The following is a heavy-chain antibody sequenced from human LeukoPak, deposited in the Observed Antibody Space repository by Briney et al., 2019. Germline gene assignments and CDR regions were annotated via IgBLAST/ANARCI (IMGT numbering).Heavy chain of an antibody. CDR3: AKDSGYSYGEGYYFDY. Sequence: GGSLRLSCAASGFTFSSYAMSWVRQAPGKGLEWVSAISGSGGSTYYADSVRGRFTISRDNSKNTLYLQMNSLRAEDKDVYYCAKDSGYSYGEGYYFDYWGQGTLVTVSS. D-gene: IGHD5-18*01. J-gene: IGHJ4*02. CDR2: ISGSGGST. V-gene: IGHV3-23*01. CDR1: GFTFSSYA.